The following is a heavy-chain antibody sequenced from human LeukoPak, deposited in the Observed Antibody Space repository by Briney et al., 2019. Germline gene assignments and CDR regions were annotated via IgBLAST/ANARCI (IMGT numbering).Heavy chain of an antibody. D-gene: IGHD1-26*01. CDR2: ISGSGGST. V-gene: IGHV3-23*01. CDR3: ARVGGSYSIDY. Sequence: GGSLRLSCAASGFTFDDYAMHWVRQAPGKGLEWVSAISGSGGSTYYADSVKGRFTISRDNSKNTLYLQMNSLRAEDTAVYYCARVGGSYSIDYWGQGTLVTVSS. CDR1: GFTFDDYA. J-gene: IGHJ4*02.